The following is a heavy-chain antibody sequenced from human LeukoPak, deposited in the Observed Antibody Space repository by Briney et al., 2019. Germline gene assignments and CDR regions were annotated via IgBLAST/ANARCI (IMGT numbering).Heavy chain of an antibody. Sequence: SETLSLTCTVSGGSISSYYWSWIRQPAGKGLEWIGRIYTSGSTNYNPSLKSRVTISVDKSKNQFSLKLSSVTAADTAVYYCAREYCSSTSCYPFGYWGQGTLVTVSS. D-gene: IGHD2-2*01. CDR2: IYTSGST. CDR3: AREYCSSTSCYPFGY. V-gene: IGHV4-4*07. J-gene: IGHJ4*02. CDR1: GGSISSYY.